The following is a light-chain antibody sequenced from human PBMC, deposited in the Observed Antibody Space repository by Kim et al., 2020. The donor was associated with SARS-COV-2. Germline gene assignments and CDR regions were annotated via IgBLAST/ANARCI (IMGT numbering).Light chain of an antibody. CDR1: SEAVTSGFY. CDR2: NTG. V-gene: IGLV7-43*01. CDR3: LLYYDGSHLGV. Sequence: QAVVTQEPSLTVSPGGTVTLTCASSSEAVTSGFYANWFQQKPGQAPRSLIYNTGDRHSWTPARFSGSLLGDKAALTLSGVQPEDEADYYCLLYYDGSHLGVFGGGTQLTVL. J-gene: IGLJ3*02.